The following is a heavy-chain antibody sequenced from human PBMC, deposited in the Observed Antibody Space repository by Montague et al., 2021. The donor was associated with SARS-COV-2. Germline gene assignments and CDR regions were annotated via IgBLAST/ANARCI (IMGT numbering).Heavy chain of an antibody. CDR1: GGSISGYY. J-gene: IGHJ2*01. CDR3: ARDFRLQLWQTNYYFGL. V-gene: IGHV4-59*01. D-gene: IGHD5-18*01. Sequence: SETRSLTCTVSGGSISGYYWSWIRQPPGKGPEWIGNIYDTGNTNYNPSLKRRVTISEDTSTDQFSLGLTSVTAADTAVYYCARDFRLQLWQTNYYFGLWGRGTLVSVSS. CDR2: IYDTGNT.